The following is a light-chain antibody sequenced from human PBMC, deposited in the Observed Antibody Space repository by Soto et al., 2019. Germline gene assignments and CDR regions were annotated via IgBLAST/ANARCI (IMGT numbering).Light chain of an antibody. Sequence: QSALTQPASVSGSPGQSITISCTGTSSDVGGYNYVSWYQQHPGKAPKLMIYDVSNRPSGVSNRFSGSKSGNTASLTISGRQAEDEADYYCSSYTSSSNVVFGGGTKLPVL. CDR3: SSYTSSSNVV. CDR1: SSDVGGYNY. V-gene: IGLV2-14*01. J-gene: IGLJ2*01. CDR2: DVS.